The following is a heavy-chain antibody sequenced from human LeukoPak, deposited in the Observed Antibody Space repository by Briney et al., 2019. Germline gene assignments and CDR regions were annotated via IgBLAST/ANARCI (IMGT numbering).Heavy chain of an antibody. CDR3: ARDGIAAAFPNYFDY. V-gene: IGHV3-21*01. D-gene: IGHD6-25*01. CDR1: GFTFSSYS. CDR2: ISSSSSYI. Sequence: GGSLRLSCAASGFTFSSYSMNWVRQAPGKGLEWVSSISSSSSYIYYADSVKGRSTISRDNAKNSLYLQMNSLRAEDTAVYYCARDGIAAAFPNYFDYWGQGTLVTVSS. J-gene: IGHJ4*02.